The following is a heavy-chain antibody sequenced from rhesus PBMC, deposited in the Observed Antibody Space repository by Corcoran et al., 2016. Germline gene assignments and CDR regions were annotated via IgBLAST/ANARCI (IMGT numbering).Heavy chain of an antibody. D-gene: IGHD1-20*01. CDR3: SRLPSYSWNNVGAFDY. CDR2: IGGSSGST. V-gene: IGHV4-127*01. J-gene: IGHJ4*01. CDR1: VYSISSGDG. Sequence: QVQLQESGPGLVKPSETLSLTCAVSVYSISSGDGGSWIRQPPGKGLEWIAYIGGSSGSTNYTPSLQSRVTISKATSKNPFSLKLSSVTAADTAVYYCSRLPSYSWNNVGAFDYWGQGVLVTVSS.